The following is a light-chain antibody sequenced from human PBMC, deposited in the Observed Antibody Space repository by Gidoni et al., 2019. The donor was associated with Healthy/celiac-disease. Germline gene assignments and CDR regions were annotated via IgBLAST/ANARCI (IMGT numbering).Light chain of an antibody. J-gene: IGLJ2*01. CDR3: QTWGTGMV. V-gene: IGLV4-69*01. CDR2: LNSDGSH. Sequence: QLALTQSPSPSASLEASVKLTCTLSSGHSSYAIAWHQQQPEKGPRYLMKLNSDGSHSKGDGIPDRFSGSSSGAERYLTISSLQSEDEADYYCQTWGTGMVFGGGTKLTVL. CDR1: SGHSSYA.